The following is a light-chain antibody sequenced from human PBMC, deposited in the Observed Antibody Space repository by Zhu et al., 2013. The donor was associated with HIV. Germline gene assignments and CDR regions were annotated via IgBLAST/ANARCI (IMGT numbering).Light chain of an antibody. Sequence: EIVLTQSPGTLSLSPGERATLSCRASQSVSSNLAWYQQKPGQALRLLIYGASTRATGIPARFSGSGSGTEFTLTISSLQSEDFAVYYCQQYNNWPPSSFGQGTKLEIK. J-gene: IGKJ2*04. CDR3: QQYNNWPPSS. CDR2: GAS. V-gene: IGKV3-15*01. CDR1: QSVSSN.